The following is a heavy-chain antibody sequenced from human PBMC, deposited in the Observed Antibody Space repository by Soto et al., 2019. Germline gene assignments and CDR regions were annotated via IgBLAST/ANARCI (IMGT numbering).Heavy chain of an antibody. CDR2: VRGDNGHT. D-gene: IGHD2-15*01. CDR1: GYTFTTLG. V-gene: IGHV1-18*01. J-gene: IGHJ5*02. CDR3: ARDLGYCRSGTCYRQWFDP. Sequence: QVQLVQSGAEVQKPGASVKVSCKASGYTFTTLGISWVRQVPGQGLEWMGWVRGDNGHTNYGQSTQERVIMTTDTSTNTAYMELRSLRSDDTAVYYCARDLGYCRSGTCYRQWFDPWGQGTLVIVSS.